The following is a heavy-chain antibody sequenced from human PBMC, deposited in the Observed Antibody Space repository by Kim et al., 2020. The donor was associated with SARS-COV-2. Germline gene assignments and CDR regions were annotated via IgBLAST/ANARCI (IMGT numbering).Heavy chain of an antibody. D-gene: IGHD3-10*01. CDR3: ARRGRNVGLWFGESPQGWFDP. CDR2: INPSGGST. J-gene: IGHJ5*02. V-gene: IGHV1-46*01. Sequence: ASVKVSCKASGYTFTSYYMHWVRQAPGQGLEWMGIINPSGGSTSYAQKFQGRVTMTRDTSTSTVYMELSSLRSEDTAVYYCARRGRNVGLWFGESPQGWFDPWGQGTLVTVSS. CDR1: GYTFTSYY.